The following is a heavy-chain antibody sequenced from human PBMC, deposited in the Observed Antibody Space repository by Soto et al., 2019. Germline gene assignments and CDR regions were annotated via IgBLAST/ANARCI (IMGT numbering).Heavy chain of an antibody. D-gene: IGHD5-12*01. CDR2: INPSGGST. J-gene: IGHJ6*03. CDR3: ARGRRGIVAKIRFDYYMDV. CDR1: GYTFTSYY. Sequence: QVQLVQSGAEVTKPGASVKVSCKASGYTFTSYYMHWVRQAPGQGLEWMGIINPSGGSTSYAQKFRGRVTLTRDTSTSTVYMELSSLGYADTAVYYCARGRRGIVAKIRFDYYMDVWGKGTTVTVSS. V-gene: IGHV1-46*03.